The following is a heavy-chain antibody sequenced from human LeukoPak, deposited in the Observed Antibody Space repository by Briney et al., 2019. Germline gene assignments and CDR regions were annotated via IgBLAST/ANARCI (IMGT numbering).Heavy chain of an antibody. V-gene: IGHV4-34*01. CDR2: INDIGST. Sequence: PETPSLTCTASGGSISSYYWSWIRQPPGKGLEWIGEINDIGSTNYNPSLKSRVTISVDTSKNQFSLKLSSLTAADTAVYYCARARYRSYFNWFDPWGQGTLVTVSS. CDR3: ARARYRSYFNWFDP. J-gene: IGHJ5*02. CDR1: GGSISSYY. D-gene: IGHD3-10*01.